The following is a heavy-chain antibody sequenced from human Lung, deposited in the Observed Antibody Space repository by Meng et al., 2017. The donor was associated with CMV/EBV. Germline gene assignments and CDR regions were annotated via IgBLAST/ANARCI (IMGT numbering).Heavy chain of an antibody. J-gene: IGHJ3*02. CDR1: GFTFSSYS. V-gene: IGHV3-21*01. CDR3: ARDGSFWSGYYAPVAFDI. Sequence: GEXXKISCAASGFTFSSYSMNWVRQAPGKGLEWVSSISSSSSYIYYADSVKGRFTISRDNAKNSLYLQMNGLRAEDTAVYYCARDGSFWSGYYAPVAFDIWXQGTMVTVSS. D-gene: IGHD3-3*01. CDR2: ISSSSSYI.